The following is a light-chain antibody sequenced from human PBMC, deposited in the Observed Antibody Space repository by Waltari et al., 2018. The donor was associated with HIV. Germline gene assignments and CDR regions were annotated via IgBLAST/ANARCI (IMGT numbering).Light chain of an antibody. CDR2: GNS. Sequence: QSLLTQPPSASRAPGQRVTIYCTGSSAHIGAGYDVHWYQQLPGTATKLLIYGNSNRPSGVPDRFSGSKSDTSASLAITGLRAEDEADYYCHSYDSSLSGDVVFGGGTSLTVL. J-gene: IGLJ2*01. CDR1: SAHIGAGYD. CDR3: HSYDSSLSGDVV. V-gene: IGLV1-40*01.